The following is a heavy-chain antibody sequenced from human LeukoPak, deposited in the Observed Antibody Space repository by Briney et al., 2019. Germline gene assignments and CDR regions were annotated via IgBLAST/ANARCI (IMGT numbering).Heavy chain of an antibody. CDR3: AREGGSTDY. CDR2: IYYSGST. CDR1: GGSISSGDYY. V-gene: IGHV4-30-4*01. Sequence: SETLSLTCTVSGGSISSGDYYWGWIRQPPGRGLEWIGYIYYSGSTYYNPSLKSRVTISVDTSKNQFSLKLSSVTAADTAVYYCAREGGSTDYWGQGTLVTVSS. D-gene: IGHD5-12*01. J-gene: IGHJ4*02.